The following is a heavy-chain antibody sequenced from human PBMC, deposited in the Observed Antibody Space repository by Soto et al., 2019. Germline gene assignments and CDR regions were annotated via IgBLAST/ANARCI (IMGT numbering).Heavy chain of an antibody. Sequence: QVQLQESGPGLVKPSQTLSLTCTVSGGSISPGGYYWTWIRQHPGKGLEWIGYIYYSGSTHYNPSLKSRVTISVDTSKNQFSLKLSSVTAADTAVYYCARGLSVNLFDNWGQGTLVTVSS. V-gene: IGHV4-31*03. CDR3: ARGLSVNLFDN. CDR1: GGSISPGGYY. J-gene: IGHJ4*02. D-gene: IGHD4-17*01. CDR2: IYYSGST.